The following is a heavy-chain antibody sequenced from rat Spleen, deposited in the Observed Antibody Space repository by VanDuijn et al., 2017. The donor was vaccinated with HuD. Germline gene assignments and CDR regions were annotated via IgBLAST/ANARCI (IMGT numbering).Heavy chain of an antibody. Sequence: QVQLKESGPGLVPPSQTLSLTCTVSGFSLTSYGVTWVRQPPGKGLEWMGGIWGDGSTNSESALKSRLSISRDTSKTQVFLKMNSLQTEDTAIYYCARPSYGYPFAYWGQGTLVTVSS. D-gene: IGHD1-7*01. V-gene: IGHV2-13*01. CDR1: GFSLTSYG. J-gene: IGHJ3*01. CDR3: ARPSYGYPFAY. CDR2: IWGDGST.